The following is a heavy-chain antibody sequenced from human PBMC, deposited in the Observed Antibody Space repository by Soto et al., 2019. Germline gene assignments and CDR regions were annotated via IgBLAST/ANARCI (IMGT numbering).Heavy chain of an antibody. J-gene: IGHJ3*02. D-gene: IGHD4-17*01. V-gene: IGHV3-33*01. Sequence: QVQLVESGGGVVQPGRSLRLSCAASGFTFSSYGMHWVRQAPGKGLEWVAVIWYDGSNKYYADSVKGRFTISRDNSTNTLYLQMNSLRAEDTAVYYCARDCYGDYYAFDTWGQGTMVTVSS. CDR2: IWYDGSNK. CDR3: ARDCYGDYYAFDT. CDR1: GFTFSSYG.